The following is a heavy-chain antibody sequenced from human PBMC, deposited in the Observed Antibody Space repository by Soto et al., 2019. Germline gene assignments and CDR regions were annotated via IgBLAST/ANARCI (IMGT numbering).Heavy chain of an antibody. D-gene: IGHD5-12*01. CDR3: ARKDGYNEFDAFDI. CDR2: IIPIFGTA. V-gene: IGHV1-69*06. Sequence: SVKVSCKASGGTFSSYAISWVRQAPGQGLEWMGGIIPIFGTANYAQKFQGRVTITADKSTSTAYMELSSLRSEDTAVYYCARKDGYNEFDAFDIWGQGTMVTVSS. J-gene: IGHJ3*02. CDR1: GGTFSSYA.